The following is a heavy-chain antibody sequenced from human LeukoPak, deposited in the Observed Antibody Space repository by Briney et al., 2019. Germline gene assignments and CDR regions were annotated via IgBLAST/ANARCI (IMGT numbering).Heavy chain of an antibody. CDR2: INPNSGGT. V-gene: IGHV1-2*04. Sequence: ASVKVSCKASGYTFTGYYMHWVRQAPGQGLEWMGWINPNSGGTNYAQKFQGWVTMTRDTSIRTAYMELSRLRSDDTAVYYCARGPFVVVVPAALDYWGQGTLVTVSS. CDR1: GYTFTGYY. CDR3: ARGPFVVVVPAALDY. D-gene: IGHD2-2*01. J-gene: IGHJ4*02.